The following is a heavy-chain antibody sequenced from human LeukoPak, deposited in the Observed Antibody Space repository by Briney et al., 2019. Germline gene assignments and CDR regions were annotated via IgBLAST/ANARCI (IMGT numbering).Heavy chain of an antibody. CDR2: IHSGGYT. D-gene: IGHD5-12*01. Sequence: SETLSLTCTVSGGFISGYYWSWMRQSPGQGLEWIAYIHSGGYTNYNPSLRSRVTISVDPSRNQLSLQVTSVTAADTAVYFCAKRQGPMSGDYDYFDPWGQGILVTVSS. CDR1: GGFISGYY. CDR3: AKRQGPMSGDYDYFDP. J-gene: IGHJ5*02. V-gene: IGHV4-4*09.